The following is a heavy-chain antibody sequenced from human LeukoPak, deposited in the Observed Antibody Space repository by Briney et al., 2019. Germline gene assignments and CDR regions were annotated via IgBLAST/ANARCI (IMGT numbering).Heavy chain of an antibody. Sequence: SETLSLTCAVYGGSFSGYYWSWIRQPPGKGLEWIGEINHSGSTNYNPSLKSRVTISVDTSKNQFSLKLSSVTAADTAVYYCARFRGYSYGLDYWGQGTLVTVSS. V-gene: IGHV4-34*01. CDR2: INHSGST. D-gene: IGHD5-18*01. J-gene: IGHJ4*02. CDR1: GGSFSGYY. CDR3: ARFRGYSYGLDY.